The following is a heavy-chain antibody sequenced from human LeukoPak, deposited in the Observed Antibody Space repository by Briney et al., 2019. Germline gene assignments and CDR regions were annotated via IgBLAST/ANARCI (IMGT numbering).Heavy chain of an antibody. V-gene: IGHV4-61*02. CDR3: ARGPYSYDSSGAFDI. J-gene: IGHJ3*02. Sequence: SQTLSLTCTVSGDSISSGDYYWSWIRQPAGKGLEWIGRISSSESTNYNPSLKSRVTISVDTSKNQFSLKLSSVTAADTAVYFCARGPYSYDSSGAFDIWGQGTMVTVSS. D-gene: IGHD3-22*01. CDR1: GDSISSGDYY. CDR2: ISSSEST.